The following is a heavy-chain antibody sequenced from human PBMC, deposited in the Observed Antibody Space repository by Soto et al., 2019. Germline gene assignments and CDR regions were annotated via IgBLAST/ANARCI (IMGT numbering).Heavy chain of an antibody. V-gene: IGHV3-11*01. Sequence: GGSLRLSCTGSGFGFGDYYMSWVRQAPGKGLEWVSCIGRGGGTTDYAESVKGRFTISRDNAKKTLYLQMSSLRAEDKALYYCLRPYYSSSWSPFDRWGQGTLVTVSS. CDR3: LRPYYSSSWSPFDR. J-gene: IGHJ4*02. D-gene: IGHD6-13*01. CDR2: IGRGGGTT. CDR1: GFGFGDYY.